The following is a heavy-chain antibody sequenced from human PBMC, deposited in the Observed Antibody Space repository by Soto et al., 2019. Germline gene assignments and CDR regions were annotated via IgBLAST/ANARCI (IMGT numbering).Heavy chain of an antibody. D-gene: IGHD6-13*01. V-gene: IGHV3-30*18. CDR2: ISYDGSNK. Sequence: QVQLVESGRGVVQPGRSLRLSCAASGFTFSSYGMHWVRQAPGKGLEWVAVISYDGSNKYYADSVKGRFTISRDNSKNTLYLQMNSLRAEDTAVYYCAKDRQLVLGYYYGMDVWGQGTTVTVSS. CDR1: GFTFSSYG. J-gene: IGHJ6*02. CDR3: AKDRQLVLGYYYGMDV.